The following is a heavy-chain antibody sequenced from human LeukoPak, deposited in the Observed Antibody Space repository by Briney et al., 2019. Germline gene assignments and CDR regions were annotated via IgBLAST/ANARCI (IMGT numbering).Heavy chain of an antibody. V-gene: IGHV3-9*01. D-gene: IGHD6-19*01. J-gene: IGHJ4*02. CDR3: AKVRGKYSSHFFFDY. Sequence: PGRSLRLSCAGSGFTFDDYAMHWVRQAPGKSLEWLSIISYNGGFTDYADSVKGRFTISRDNAKNSLYLQLDSLRAEDTAIYYCAKVRGKYSSHFFFDYWGQGTLVTVSS. CDR1: GFTFDDYA. CDR2: ISYNGGFT.